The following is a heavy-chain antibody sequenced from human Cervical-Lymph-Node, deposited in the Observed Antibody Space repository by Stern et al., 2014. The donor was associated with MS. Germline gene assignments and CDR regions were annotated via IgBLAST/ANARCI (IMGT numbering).Heavy chain of an antibody. CDR3: TTDQGYSFGYTKLDY. V-gene: IGHV3-15*01. D-gene: IGHD5-18*01. CDR2: IKSKADGETT. CDR1: GRTFTDAW. J-gene: IGHJ4*02. Sequence: EVQLLESGGGLVKPGESLRLSCAISGRTFTDAWLSWVRQAPGQGLEWVGRIKSKADGETTDYAAPVKGRFTISRDDSKKTLYLQMNSLKTEDAAVYYCTTDQGYSFGYTKLDYWGQGSLVTVSS.